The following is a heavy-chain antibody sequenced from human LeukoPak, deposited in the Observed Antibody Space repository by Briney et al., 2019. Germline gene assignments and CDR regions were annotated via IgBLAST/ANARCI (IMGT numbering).Heavy chain of an antibody. V-gene: IGHV3-23*01. CDR1: GFPFSTYA. CDR2: ISGSGGDT. J-gene: IGHJ4*02. CDR3: AKGSYYDSSGSFYFDY. D-gene: IGHD3-22*01. Sequence: GGSLRLSCAASGFPFSTYAMSWVRQAPEKGLEWVSVISGSGGDTYYADSVKGRFTISGDNSKNTVYLQMNSLRAEDTAAYYCAKGSYYDSSGSFYFDYWGQGTLVTVSS.